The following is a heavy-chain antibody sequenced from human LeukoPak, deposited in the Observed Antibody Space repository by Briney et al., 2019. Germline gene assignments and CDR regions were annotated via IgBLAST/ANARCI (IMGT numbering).Heavy chain of an antibody. V-gene: IGHV1-24*01. CDR3: ATCRDLRWCDAFDI. J-gene: IGHJ3*02. CDR1: GYTLTEFS. CDR2: FDPEDGET. Sequence: ASVKVSCKVSGYTLTEFSMHWVRQAHGRGLEWMGVFDPEDGETIYAQKFQGRVTMAEDTSTDTAYMELSSLRSEDTAVYYCATCRDLRWCDAFDIWGQGTMVTVSS. D-gene: IGHD4-23*01.